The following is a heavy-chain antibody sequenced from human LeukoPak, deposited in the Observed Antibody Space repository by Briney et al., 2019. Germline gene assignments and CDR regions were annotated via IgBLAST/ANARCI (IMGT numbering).Heavy chain of an antibody. Sequence: VKVSCKASGGTSSSYAISWVRQAPGQGLEWMGRIIPILGIANYAQKFQGRVTITADKSTSTAYMELSSLRSEDTAVYYCARGGSHTAMGDDFDYWGQGTLVTVSS. D-gene: IGHD5-18*01. J-gene: IGHJ4*02. CDR3: ARGGSHTAMGDDFDY. V-gene: IGHV1-69*04. CDR1: GGTSSSYA. CDR2: IIPILGIA.